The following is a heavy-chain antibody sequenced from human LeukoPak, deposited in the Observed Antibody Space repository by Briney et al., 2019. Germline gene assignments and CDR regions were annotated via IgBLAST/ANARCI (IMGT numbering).Heavy chain of an antibody. CDR2: IIPIFGTA. D-gene: IGHD3-16*01. J-gene: IGHJ6*03. Sequence: GSSVKVSCKASRGTFSSYAISWVRQAPGQGLEWMGRIIPIFGTANYAQKFQGRVTITADKSTSTAYMELSSLRSEDTAVYYCARGGGAEYYYYMDVWGKGTTVTVSS. CDR1: RGTFSSYA. CDR3: ARGGGAEYYYYMDV. V-gene: IGHV1-69*06.